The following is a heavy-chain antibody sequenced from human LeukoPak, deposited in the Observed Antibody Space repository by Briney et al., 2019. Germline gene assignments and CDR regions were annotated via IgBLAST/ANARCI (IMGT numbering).Heavy chain of an antibody. J-gene: IGHJ4*02. Sequence: SETLSLTCTVSGGSISSSSYYWGWIRQPPGKGLEWIGSIYYCGSTYYNPSLKSRVTISVDTSKNQFSLKLSSVTAADTAVYYCARVSGMATAWVDYWGQGTLVTVSS. CDR1: GGSISSSSYY. D-gene: IGHD5-24*01. CDR2: IYYCGST. CDR3: ARVSGMATAWVDY. V-gene: IGHV4-39*01.